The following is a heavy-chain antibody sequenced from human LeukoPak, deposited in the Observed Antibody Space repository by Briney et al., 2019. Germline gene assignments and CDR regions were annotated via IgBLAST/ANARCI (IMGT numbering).Heavy chain of an antibody. Sequence: GESLKISWKGSGYSFTNYWIGWVRQAPGQGLEWMGWISAYNGNTNYAQKLQGRVTMTTDTSTSTAYMELRSLRSDDTAVYYCASGYCTGGSCYPDFDYWGQGTLVTVSS. D-gene: IGHD2-15*01. CDR2: ISAYNGNT. CDR3: ASGYCTGGSCYPDFDY. V-gene: IGHV1-18*04. J-gene: IGHJ4*02. CDR1: GYSFTNYW.